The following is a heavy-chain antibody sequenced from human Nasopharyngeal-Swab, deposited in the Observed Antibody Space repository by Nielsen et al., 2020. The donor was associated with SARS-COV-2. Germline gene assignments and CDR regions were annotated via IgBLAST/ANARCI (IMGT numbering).Heavy chain of an antibody. CDR2: IYSGGST. CDR3: ARGPGGSTMVDS. CDR1: GFTFSSYA. Sequence: GGSLRLSCAASGFTFSSYAMSWVRQAPGKGLEWVSVIYSGGSTNYADSVKGRFTISRDNSNNTVYLLMNSLRAEDTALYYCARGPGGSTMVDSWGQGTLVTVSS. D-gene: IGHD2-2*01. J-gene: IGHJ4*02. V-gene: IGHV3-53*01.